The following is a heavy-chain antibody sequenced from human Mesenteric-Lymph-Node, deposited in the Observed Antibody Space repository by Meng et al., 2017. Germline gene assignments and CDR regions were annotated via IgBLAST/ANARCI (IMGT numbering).Heavy chain of an antibody. V-gene: IGHV4-4*02. CDR1: GGSISRSNW. J-gene: IGHJ4*02. CDR2: INHSGST. Sequence: QVQLEEWRPGLVKSSGTLALTGAVSGGSISRSNWWSWVRQPPGKGLEWIGEINHSGSTNYNPSLKSRVTISVDTSKNQFSLKLSSVTAADTAVYYCARGHRYSGGGVGYWGQGTLVTVSS. CDR3: ARGHRYSGGGVGY. D-gene: IGHD1-26*01.